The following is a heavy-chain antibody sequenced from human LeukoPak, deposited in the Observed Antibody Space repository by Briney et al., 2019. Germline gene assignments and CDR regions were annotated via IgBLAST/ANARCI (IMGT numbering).Heavy chain of an antibody. D-gene: IGHD1-26*01. CDR3: AKDTYSTSPYYFDY. Sequence: GGSLRLSCVASGFTYKSYTMSWVRQAPGKGLKWVSGISSGGSTYYADSVKGRFTISRDNSKNTLYLQMNSLRAEDTAVYYCAKDTYSTSPYYFDYWGQGTLVTVSS. CDR1: GFTYKSYT. V-gene: IGHV3-23*01. J-gene: IGHJ4*02. CDR2: ISSGGST.